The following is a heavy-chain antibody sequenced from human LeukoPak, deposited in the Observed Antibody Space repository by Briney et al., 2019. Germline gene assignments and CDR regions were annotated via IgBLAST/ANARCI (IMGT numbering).Heavy chain of an antibody. D-gene: IGHD6-13*01. CDR2: ISGSGDGT. CDR3: AKDASSSWYINAFDI. J-gene: IGHJ3*02. V-gene: IGHV3-23*01. CDR1: GFTFSSYA. Sequence: SGGSLTLSCAASGFTFSSYAMSWVRQAPGKGLEWVSGISGSGDGTYYADSVKGRFTISRDNSKNTLYLQMNSLRVEDTAVYYCAKDASSSWYINAFDIRGQGTMVTVSS.